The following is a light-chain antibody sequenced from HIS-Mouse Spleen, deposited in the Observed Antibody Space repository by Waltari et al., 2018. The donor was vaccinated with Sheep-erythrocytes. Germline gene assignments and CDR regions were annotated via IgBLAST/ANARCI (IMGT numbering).Light chain of an antibody. J-gene: IGLJ1*01. CDR2: DVS. CDR1: SSDVGGYNY. V-gene: IGLV2-14*03. Sequence: QSALTQPASVSGSPGQSITISCTGTSSDVGGYNYGSWYQQHPGKAPKLMIYDVSNRPSGVSNRFSGSKSGNTASLTISGLQAEDEADYYCCSYAGSYNHVFATGTKVTVL. CDR3: CSYAGSYNHV.